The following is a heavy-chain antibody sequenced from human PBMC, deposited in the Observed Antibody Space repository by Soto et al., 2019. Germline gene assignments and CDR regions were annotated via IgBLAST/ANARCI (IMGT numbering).Heavy chain of an antibody. D-gene: IGHD3-3*01. CDR3: ARHWGDKDWSGYFTLKPYYYYMDV. Sequence: SDTLSLTCTVSGGSISSYYWSWIRQPPGKGLEWIGYIYYSGSTNYNPSLKSRVTISVDTSKNQFSLKLSSVTAADTAVYYCARHWGDKDWSGYFTLKPYYYYMDVWGKGTTVTVSS. CDR2: IYYSGST. V-gene: IGHV4-59*08. J-gene: IGHJ6*03. CDR1: GGSISSYY.